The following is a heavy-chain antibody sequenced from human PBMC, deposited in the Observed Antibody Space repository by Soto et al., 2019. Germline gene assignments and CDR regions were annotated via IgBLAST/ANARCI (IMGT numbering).Heavy chain of an antibody. D-gene: IGHD2-15*01. CDR3: ARLRVVAAITIFDY. CDR1: GYTFISYG. Sequence: ASVKVSCKASGYTFISYGISWVRQAPGQGLEWMGWISAYNGNTNYAQKLQGRVTMTTDTSTSTAYMELRSLRSDDTAVYYCARLRVVAAITIFDYWGQGTLVTVSS. V-gene: IGHV1-18*01. CDR2: ISAYNGNT. J-gene: IGHJ4*02.